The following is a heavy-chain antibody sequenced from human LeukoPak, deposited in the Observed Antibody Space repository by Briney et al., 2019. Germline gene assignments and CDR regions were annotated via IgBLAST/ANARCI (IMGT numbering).Heavy chain of an antibody. J-gene: IGHJ5*02. CDR2: IYYSGST. Sequence: NPSETLSLTCTVSGGSISSSSYYRGWIRQPPGKGLEWIGSIYYSGSTYYNPSLKSRVTISVDTSKNQFSLKLSSVTAADTAVYYCARLTYTIFGVVINGPATPWGQGTLVTVSS. D-gene: IGHD3-3*01. CDR3: ARLTYTIFGVVINGPATP. V-gene: IGHV4-39*01. CDR1: GGSISSSSYY.